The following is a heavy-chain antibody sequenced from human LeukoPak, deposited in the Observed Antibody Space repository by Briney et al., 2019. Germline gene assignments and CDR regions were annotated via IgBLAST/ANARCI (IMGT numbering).Heavy chain of an antibody. Sequence: PGGSLRLSCAASGFTFSSYGMHWVRQAPGKGLEWVAFIRYDGSNKYYADSVKGRFTISRDNSKNTLYLQMDSLRAEDTAVYYCARPVPLPAYGSGSYYFPFDYWGQGTLVTVSS. CDR2: IRYDGSNK. V-gene: IGHV3-30*02. D-gene: IGHD3-10*01. CDR1: GFTFSSYG. J-gene: IGHJ4*02. CDR3: ARPVPLPAYGSGSYYFPFDY.